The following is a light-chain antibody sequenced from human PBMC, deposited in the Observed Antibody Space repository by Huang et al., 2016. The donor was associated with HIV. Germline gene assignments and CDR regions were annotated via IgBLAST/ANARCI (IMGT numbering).Light chain of an antibody. CDR2: GAS. CDR3: HQYDQWPRT. V-gene: IGKV3-15*01. CDR1: QSVNNN. J-gene: IGKJ1*01. Sequence: VMTQSPATLPVSPGERATLSCRARQSVNNNLAWDQKKPGQAPRLVIYGASTRATDVPARVSGSGSGTNFTLIIDSLQSEDFAVYFCHQYDQWPRTFGQGTKVEVK.